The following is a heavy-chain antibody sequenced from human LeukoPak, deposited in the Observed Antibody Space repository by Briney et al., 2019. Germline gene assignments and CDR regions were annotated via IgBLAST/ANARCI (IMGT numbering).Heavy chain of an antibody. D-gene: IGHD6-13*01. CDR3: ASPIATDGLDY. J-gene: IGHJ4*02. V-gene: IGHV3-20*04. Sequence: GGSLRLSCAASGFTFQDYGMSWVRQAPGKGLEWVSGINWNGGSTGYAGSVKGRFTISRDNAKNSLYLQMNSLRAEDTAVYYCASPIATDGLDYWGQGTLVTVSS. CDR1: GFTFQDYG. CDR2: INWNGGST.